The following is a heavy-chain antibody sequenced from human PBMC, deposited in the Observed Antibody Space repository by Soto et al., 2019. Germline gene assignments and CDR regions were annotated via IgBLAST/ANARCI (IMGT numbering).Heavy chain of an antibody. CDR2: IIPIFGTA. CDR3: ARGGSIMITFGGVTLHPHWFDP. D-gene: IGHD3-16*01. Sequence: SVKVSCKASGGTFSSYAISWARQAPGQGLEWMGGIIPIFGTANYAQKFQGRVTITADESTSTAYMELSSLRSEDTAVYYCARGGSIMITFGGVTLHPHWFDPWGQGTLVTVSS. J-gene: IGHJ5*02. V-gene: IGHV1-69*13. CDR1: GGTFSSYA.